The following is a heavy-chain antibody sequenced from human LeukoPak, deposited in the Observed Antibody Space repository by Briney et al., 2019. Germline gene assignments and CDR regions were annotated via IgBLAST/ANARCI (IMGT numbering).Heavy chain of an antibody. Sequence: SETLSLTCTVSGGSISSSSYYWGWIRQPPGKGLEWIGSVYYSGSTYYNPSLESRVTISVDTSKNQFSLKLSSVTAADTAVYYCARLLAAASGGYWGQGTLVTVSS. CDR3: ARLLAAASGGY. CDR2: VYYSGST. D-gene: IGHD6-13*01. J-gene: IGHJ4*02. V-gene: IGHV4-39*01. CDR1: GGSISSSSYY.